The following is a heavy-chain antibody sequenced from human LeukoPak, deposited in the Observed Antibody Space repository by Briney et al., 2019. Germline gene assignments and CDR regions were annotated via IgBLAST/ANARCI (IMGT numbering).Heavy chain of an antibody. CDR3: ARARDRYPYYYYGMDV. CDR2: IYHSGST. V-gene: IGHV4-31*03. Sequence: SETLSLTCTVSGGSISSGGYYWSWIRQHPGKGLEWIGYIYHSGSTYHNPSLKSRVTISVDTSKNQFSLKLSSVTAADTAVYYCARARDRYPYYYYGMDVWGQGTTVTVSS. J-gene: IGHJ6*02. CDR1: GGSISSGGYY. D-gene: IGHD2-2*02.